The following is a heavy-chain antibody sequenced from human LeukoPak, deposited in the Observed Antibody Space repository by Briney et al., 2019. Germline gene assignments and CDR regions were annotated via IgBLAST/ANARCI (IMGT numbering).Heavy chain of an antibody. Sequence: GGSLRLSCAASGFKFDTFTIHWVRQVPGKGLQWVCLIRGNGRYTFYTDSVRGRFTVSRDNRRNSLYLQMNNLEIDATALEYWVEEHDTGGPSLEPWGQGTLVTVSS. CDR1: GFKFDTFT. V-gene: IGHV3-43*01. CDR2: IRGNGRYT. D-gene: IGHD2-8*02. CDR3: VEEHDTGGPSLEP. J-gene: IGHJ5*02.